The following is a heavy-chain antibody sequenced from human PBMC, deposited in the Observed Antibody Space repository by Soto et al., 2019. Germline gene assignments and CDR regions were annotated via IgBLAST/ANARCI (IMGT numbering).Heavy chain of an antibody. CDR2: ISASNGQT. Sequence: QVHLVQSGAEVKKPGASVQVSCKASGYMFSNYGLRWVRQAPGQGLEWMGWISASNGQTKYAQKFQGRVTMTTDTSTTTAYMELRSLRSDDTAVYYCAEIIMVFGVASVVNYFDSWGQRTLVNVSS. CDR1: GYMFSNYG. J-gene: IGHJ4*02. D-gene: IGHD3-3*01. V-gene: IGHV1-18*01. CDR3: AEIIMVFGVASVVNYFDS.